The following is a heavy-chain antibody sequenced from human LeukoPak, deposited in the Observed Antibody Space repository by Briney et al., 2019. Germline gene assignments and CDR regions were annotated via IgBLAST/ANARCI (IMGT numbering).Heavy chain of an antibody. V-gene: IGHV1-69*04. CDR3: ARDRTDVYVREAAMDFDY. CDR1: GGTFSSYA. J-gene: IGHJ4*02. D-gene: IGHD2-2*01. CDR2: IIPILGIA. Sequence: SVKVSCKASGGTFSSYAISWVRQAPGQGLEWMGRIIPILGIANYAQKFQGRVTITADKSTGTAYMELSSLRSEDTAVYYCARDRTDVYVREAAMDFDYWGQGTLVTVSS.